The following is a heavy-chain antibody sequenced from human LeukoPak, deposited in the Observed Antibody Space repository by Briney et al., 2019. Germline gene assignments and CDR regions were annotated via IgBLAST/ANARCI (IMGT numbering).Heavy chain of an antibody. CDR1: GGSFSGYY. Sequence: SETLSLTCAVYGGSFSGYYWSWIRQPPGKGLEWVGEISHSGSTNYNPSLKSRVTISVDTSKNQFSLKLSSVTAADTAIYYCARPFLRFSSGWHFDYWGQGILVTVSS. CDR2: ISHSGST. V-gene: IGHV4-34*01. D-gene: IGHD6-19*01. J-gene: IGHJ4*02. CDR3: ARPFLRFSSGWHFDY.